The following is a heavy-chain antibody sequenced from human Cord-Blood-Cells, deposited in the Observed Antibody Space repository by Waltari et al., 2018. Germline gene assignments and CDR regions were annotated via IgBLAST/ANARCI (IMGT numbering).Heavy chain of an antibody. J-gene: IGHJ6*02. D-gene: IGHD2-15*01. CDR2: IYYRGST. Sequence: QVQLQESGPGLVKPSQTLSLTCTVSGGSISSGDYYWSWIRQPPGKGLEWIGYIYYRGSTYYHPSLKSRVTIAVDTSKNQFSLKRSSVTAADTAVYYCARDRSEYCSGGSCYYYYYGMDVWGQGTTVTVSS. V-gene: IGHV4-30-4*01. CDR1: GGSISSGDYY. CDR3: ARDRSEYCSGGSCYYYYYGMDV.